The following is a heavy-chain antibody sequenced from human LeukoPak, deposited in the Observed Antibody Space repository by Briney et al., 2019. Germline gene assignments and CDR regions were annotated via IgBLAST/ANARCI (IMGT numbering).Heavy chain of an antibody. J-gene: IGHJ3*02. CDR3: ARLMVYARFGAFDI. Sequence: GGSLRLSCAASGFTLRSYSMNWVRQAPGKGLEWVSSISSSSSYIYYADSVKGRFTISRDNANNSLYLQMNRLRAEDTAVYYCARLMVYARFGAFDIWGQGTMVTVSS. CDR1: GFTLRSYS. D-gene: IGHD2-8*01. V-gene: IGHV3-21*01. CDR2: ISSSSSYI.